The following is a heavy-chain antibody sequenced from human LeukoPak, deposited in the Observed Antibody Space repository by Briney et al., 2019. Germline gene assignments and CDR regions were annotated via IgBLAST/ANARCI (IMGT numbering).Heavy chain of an antibody. Sequence: GSLRLSCAASGFTVSTNYMSWVRQAPGKGLEWIGEINHSGSTNYNPSLKSRVTISVDTSKNQFSLKLSSVTAADTAVYYCASQGEYYDILTGYSASPLDYWGQGTLVTVSS. CDR1: GFTVSTNY. CDR3: ASQGEYYDILTGYSASPLDY. D-gene: IGHD3-9*01. V-gene: IGHV4-34*01. J-gene: IGHJ4*02. CDR2: INHSGST.